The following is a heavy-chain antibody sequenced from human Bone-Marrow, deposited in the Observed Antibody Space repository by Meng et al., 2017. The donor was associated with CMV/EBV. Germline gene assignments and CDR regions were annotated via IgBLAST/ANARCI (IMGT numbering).Heavy chain of an antibody. D-gene: IGHD2-2*02. CDR3: ATIPAAIPGRPSLDY. CDR2: ISSSSSTI. CDR1: GFTFSSYS. J-gene: IGHJ4*02. V-gene: IGHV3-48*04. Sequence: GESLKISCAASGFTFSSYSMNWVRQAPGKGLEWVSSISSSSSTIYYADSVKGRFTISRDNAKNSLYLQMNSLRAEDTAVYYCATIPAAIPGRPSLDYWGQGTLVTVSS.